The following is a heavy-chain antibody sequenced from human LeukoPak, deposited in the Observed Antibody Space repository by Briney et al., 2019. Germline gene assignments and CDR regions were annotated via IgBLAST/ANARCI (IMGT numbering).Heavy chain of an antibody. D-gene: IGHD2-2*02. CDR1: GFSFSTSA. V-gene: IGHV3-23*01. J-gene: IGHJ3*01. Sequence: PGGSLRLYCAASGFSFSTSAMSWVRQAPGKGLEWVSAITGGGDYTYYADSVKGRFTISRDNPKNAVYLQMISVRAEDTAVYCCVKGYRGIEAFDVWGQGTMVTVSS. CDR2: ITGGGDYT. CDR3: VKGYRGIEAFDV.